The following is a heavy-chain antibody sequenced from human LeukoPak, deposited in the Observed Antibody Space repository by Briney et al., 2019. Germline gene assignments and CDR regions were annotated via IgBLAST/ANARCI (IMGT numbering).Heavy chain of an antibody. Sequence: GESLKISCKGSGYSFTSYWIGWVRQMPGKGLEWMGITYPGDSDTRYSPSFQGQVTISADKSISTAYLQWSSLKASDTAMYYCARLPPSVGAATPYYFDYWGQGTLVTVSS. CDR1: GYSFTSYW. J-gene: IGHJ4*02. CDR2: TYPGDSDT. CDR3: ARLPPSVGAATPYYFDY. D-gene: IGHD2-15*01. V-gene: IGHV5-51*01.